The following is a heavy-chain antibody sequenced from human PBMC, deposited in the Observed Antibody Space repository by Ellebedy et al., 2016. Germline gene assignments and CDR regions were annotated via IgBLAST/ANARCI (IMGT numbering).Heavy chain of an antibody. CDR2: IYYSGST. J-gene: IGHJ4*02. Sequence: SETLSLTXTVSGGSISSYYWSWIRQPPGKGLEWIGYIYYSGSTNYNPSLKSRVTISVDTSKNQFSLKLSSVTAADTAVYYCARVAPYYYDSSGYHYPFDYWGQGTLVTVSS. CDR1: GGSISSYY. CDR3: ARVAPYYYDSSGYHYPFDY. D-gene: IGHD3-22*01. V-gene: IGHV4-59*01.